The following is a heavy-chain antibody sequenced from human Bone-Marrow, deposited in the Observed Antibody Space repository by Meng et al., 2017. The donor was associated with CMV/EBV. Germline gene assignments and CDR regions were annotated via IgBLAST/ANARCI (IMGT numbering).Heavy chain of an antibody. V-gene: IGHV4-59*12. CDR3: ARADITMVRGVITYFDY. CDR1: GGSISGYF. D-gene: IGHD3-10*01. Sequence: GSLRLSCTVSGGSISGYFWSWIRQPPGKGLEWIGYIYYSGSTNYNPSLKSRVTISVDTSKNQFSLKLSSVTAADTAVYYCARADITMVRGVITYFDYWGQGTLVTVSS. J-gene: IGHJ4*02. CDR2: IYYSGST.